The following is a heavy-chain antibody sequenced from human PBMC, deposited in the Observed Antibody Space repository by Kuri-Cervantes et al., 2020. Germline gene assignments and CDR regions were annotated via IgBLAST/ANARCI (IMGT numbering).Heavy chain of an antibody. Sequence: SLKISCAASGFTFDDYAMHWVRQAPGKGLEWVSGISWNSGSIGYADSVKGRFTISRDNAKNSLYLQMNSLRAEDTALYYCAMEPPGVVGFDHWGQGTLVTVSS. D-gene: IGHD1-1*01. V-gene: IGHV3-9*01. CDR3: AMEPPGVVGFDH. CDR2: ISWNSGSI. J-gene: IGHJ4*02. CDR1: GFTFDDYA.